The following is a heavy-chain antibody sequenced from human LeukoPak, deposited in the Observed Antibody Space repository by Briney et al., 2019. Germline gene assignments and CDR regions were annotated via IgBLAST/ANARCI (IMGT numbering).Heavy chain of an antibody. CDR2: ISGSGARN. CDR3: AKGSVTTLRSGWFAP. J-gene: IGHJ5*02. Sequence: GGSLRLSCAASGFTFSSYAMSWVRQAPGKGLEWVSVISGSGARNNYADSVKGRFTISRDNSKNTLFLQMNSLSAEDTAVYYCAKGSVTTLRSGWFAPWGRGTLVTVSS. V-gene: IGHV3-23*01. CDR1: GFTFSSYA. D-gene: IGHD4-17*01.